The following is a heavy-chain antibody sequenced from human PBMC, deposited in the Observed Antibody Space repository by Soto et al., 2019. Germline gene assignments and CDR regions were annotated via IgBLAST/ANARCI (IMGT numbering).Heavy chain of an antibody. CDR2: IYHSGST. CDR1: SGSISSSNW. CDR3: ARDRQAGYGSGSYYNAGWFDP. Sequence: SETLSLTCAVSSGSISSSNWWSWVRQPPGKGLEWIGEIYHSGSTNYNPSLKSRVTISVDKSKNQFSLKLSSVTAADTAVYYCARDRQAGYGSGSYYNAGWFDPWGQGTLVTVSS. V-gene: IGHV4-4*02. J-gene: IGHJ5*02. D-gene: IGHD3-10*01.